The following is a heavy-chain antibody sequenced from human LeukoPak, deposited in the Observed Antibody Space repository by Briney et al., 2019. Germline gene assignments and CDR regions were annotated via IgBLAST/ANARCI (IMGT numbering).Heavy chain of an antibody. V-gene: IGHV3-23*01. CDR1: GFTFNKYA. CDR2: ISASGDNT. CDR3: AKVVGTGTTPTDY. Sequence: GGSLRLSCAASGFTFNKYAMTWVRQAPGKGLVWVAVISASGDNTDYADSVKGRFTISRDNSKNTLSLQLNSLRVEDTAVYYCAKVVGTGTTPTDYWGQGTLVTVSS. J-gene: IGHJ4*02. D-gene: IGHD1-1*01.